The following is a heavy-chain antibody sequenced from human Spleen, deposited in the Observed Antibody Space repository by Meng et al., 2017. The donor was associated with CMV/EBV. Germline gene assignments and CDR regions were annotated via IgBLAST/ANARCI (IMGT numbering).Heavy chain of an antibody. CDR2: ISSSSSYI. CDR3: ARPNSGLRYGVDY. D-gene: IGHD1-26*01. CDR1: GFTFSSYS. V-gene: IGHV3-21*01. Sequence: GGSLRLSCAASGFTFSSYSMSWVRQAPGKGLEWVSSISSSSSYIYYADSVKGRFTISRDNAKKSLYLQINSLRVEDTAVYYCARPNSGLRYGVDYWGQGTLVTVSS. J-gene: IGHJ4*02.